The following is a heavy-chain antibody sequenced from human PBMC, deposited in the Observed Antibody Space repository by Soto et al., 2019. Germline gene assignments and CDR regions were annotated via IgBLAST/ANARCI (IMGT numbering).Heavy chain of an antibody. D-gene: IGHD2-15*01. Sequence: SEPLSLTCDVSGGSIDTSHSFWGLIRQPPGQGLEFLGRVYYIGGAYYNPSLKSQVSVSVGTSKHQLFLRVHSVTAAATALFYWLRVVEAATRHTDFGSWGRGMLVTVSS. CDR1: GGSIDTSHSF. J-gene: IGHJ4*01. CDR3: LRVVEAATRHTDFGS. V-gene: IGHV4-39*01. CDR2: VYYIGGA.